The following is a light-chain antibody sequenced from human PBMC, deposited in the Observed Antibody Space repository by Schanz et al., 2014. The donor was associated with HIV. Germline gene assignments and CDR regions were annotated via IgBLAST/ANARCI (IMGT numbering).Light chain of an antibody. CDR1: SSNIGINT. CDR3: ATWDDSLNGWV. CDR2: ANM. J-gene: IGLJ3*02. V-gene: IGLV1-44*01. Sequence: QSVLTQPPSASGTPGQRVTISCSGSSSNIGINTVNWYQHLPGTAPKLLMYANMERPSGVPDRFSGSGSGTSASLAISGLQSEDEADFYCATWDDSLNGWVFGGGTKLTVL.